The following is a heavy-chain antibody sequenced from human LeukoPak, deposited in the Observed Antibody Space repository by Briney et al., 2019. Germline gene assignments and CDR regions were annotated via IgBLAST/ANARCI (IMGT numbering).Heavy chain of an antibody. J-gene: IGHJ6*02. D-gene: IGHD3-10*01. V-gene: IGHV4-4*07. CDR3: ARDKKVRGYDGMDV. CDR2: TYTSGST. CDR1: GGSISSYY. Sequence: PSETLSLTCTVSGGSISSYYWSWIRQPAGKGLEWIGRTYTSGSTNYNPSLKSRVTMSVDTSKNQFSLKLSSVTAADTAVYCCARDKKVRGYDGMDVWGQGTTVTVSS.